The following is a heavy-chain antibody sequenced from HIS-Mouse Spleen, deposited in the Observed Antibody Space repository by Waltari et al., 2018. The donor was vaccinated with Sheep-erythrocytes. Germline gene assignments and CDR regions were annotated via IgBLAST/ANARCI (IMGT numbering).Heavy chain of an antibody. CDR3: ARLFYVDIVATTLFDY. J-gene: IGHJ4*02. Sequence: EVQLVQSGAEVKKPGESLKISCKGSGYSFTSYWIGWVRQMPGKGLEWMGIIYPGDSDPGYSPSFQVPVTLSAGKSFSTAYLQWSSLKASDTAMYYCARLFYVDIVATTLFDYWGQGTLVTVSS. V-gene: IGHV5-51*01. CDR1: GYSFTSYW. CDR2: IYPGDSDP. D-gene: IGHD5-12*01.